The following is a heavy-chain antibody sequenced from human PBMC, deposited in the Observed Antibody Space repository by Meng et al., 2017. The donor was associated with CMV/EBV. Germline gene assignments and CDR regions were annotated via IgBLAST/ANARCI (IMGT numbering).Heavy chain of an antibody. CDR3: AREDVLRFLEWLSGRQPPDY. CDR2: INSDGSST. CDR1: RYW. J-gene: IGHJ4*02. D-gene: IGHD3-3*01. Sequence: RYWMHWVRQAPGKGLLWVSRINSDGSSTSYADSVKGRFTISRDNAKNTLYLQMNSLRAEDTAVYYCAREDVLRFLEWLSGRQPPDYWGQGTLVTVSS. V-gene: IGHV3-74*01.